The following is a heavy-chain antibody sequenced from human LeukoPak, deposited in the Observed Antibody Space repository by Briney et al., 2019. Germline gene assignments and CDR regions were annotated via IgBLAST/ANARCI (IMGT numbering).Heavy chain of an antibody. J-gene: IGHJ3*02. CDR1: GFTFSSYA. Sequence: GGSLRLSCAASGFTFSSYAMSWVRQAPGKGLEWVSAISGSGGSTYYADSVKGRFTISRDNSKNTLYLQMNSLRAEDTAVYCCAKDLGSSFFGWTERSSRAFDIWGQGTMVTVSS. D-gene: IGHD1-1*01. CDR2: ISGSGGST. V-gene: IGHV3-23*01. CDR3: AKDLGSSFFGWTERSSRAFDI.